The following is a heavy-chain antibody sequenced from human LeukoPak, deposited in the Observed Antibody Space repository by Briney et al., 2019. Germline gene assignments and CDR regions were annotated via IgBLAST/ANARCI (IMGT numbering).Heavy chain of an antibody. CDR1: GFTFSSYI. D-gene: IGHD6-19*01. Sequence: PGGSLRLSCAASGFTFSSYIMTWVRQAPGKGLEWVSTIINSDGTTYYADSVRGRFTISRDNYKNTLYLQMNSLRAEDTAVYYCVKDQREAYGSGWSRDFDYWGQGTLVTVSS. J-gene: IGHJ4*02. CDR2: IINSDGTT. CDR3: VKDQREAYGSGWSRDFDY. V-gene: IGHV3-23*01.